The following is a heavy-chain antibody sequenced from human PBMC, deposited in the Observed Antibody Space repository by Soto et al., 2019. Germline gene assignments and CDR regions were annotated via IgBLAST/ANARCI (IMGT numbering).Heavy chain of an antibody. J-gene: IGHJ6*02. CDR3: ASSPRGYCSSTSCRELGNYYGMDV. V-gene: IGHV5-51*01. CDR2: IYPDDSDT. Sequence: GESLKISCKGSGYSFPKYYIGWVRQMPGKDLEWMAIIYPDDSDTRYSPSFQGHVTISADKSISTAYLQWSSLKASDTAMYYCASSPRGYCSSTSCRELGNYYGMDVWGQGTTVTVSS. CDR1: GYSFPKYY. D-gene: IGHD2-2*01.